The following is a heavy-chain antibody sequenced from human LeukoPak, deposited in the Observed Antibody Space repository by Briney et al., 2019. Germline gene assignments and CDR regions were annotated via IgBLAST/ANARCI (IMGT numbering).Heavy chain of an antibody. CDR1: GGSISSSSYY. CDR2: IYYSGST. Sequence: PSETLSLTCTVSGGSISSSSYYWGWIRQPPGKGLEWIGSIYYSGSTYYNPSLKSRVTISVDTSKNQFSLKLSSVTAADTAVYYCARGIIAAAGTYYYYMDVWGKGTTVTVSS. V-gene: IGHV4-39*01. J-gene: IGHJ6*03. CDR3: ARGIIAAAGTYYYYMDV. D-gene: IGHD6-13*01.